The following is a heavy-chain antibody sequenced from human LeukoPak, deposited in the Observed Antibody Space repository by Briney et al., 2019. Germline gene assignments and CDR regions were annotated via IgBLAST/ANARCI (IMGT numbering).Heavy chain of an antibody. V-gene: IGHV4-39*07. CDR1: GDSITSGTYY. Sequence: SETLSLTCIVSGDSITSGTYYWGWIRQPPWKGLEWIGSIYHSGSTYYNPSLKSRVTISVDTSKNQFSLKLSSVTAADTAVYYCARVQNYYYNYMDVWGKGTTVTVSS. CDR3: ARVQNYYYNYMDV. J-gene: IGHJ6*03. CDR2: IYHSGST.